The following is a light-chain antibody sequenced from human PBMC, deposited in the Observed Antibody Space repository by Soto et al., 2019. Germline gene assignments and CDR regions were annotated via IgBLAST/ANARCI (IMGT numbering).Light chain of an antibody. Sequence: DIQMTQSPSTLSASVGDRVTITCRASQSISSWLAWYHQKPGKAPKLLIYDVSSLDSGVPSRFSGSGSGTEFTLTISSLQPDDFTTYYCQQYNSYPWTFGQGTKVEIK. J-gene: IGKJ1*01. V-gene: IGKV1-5*01. CDR1: QSISSW. CDR3: QQYNSYPWT. CDR2: DVS.